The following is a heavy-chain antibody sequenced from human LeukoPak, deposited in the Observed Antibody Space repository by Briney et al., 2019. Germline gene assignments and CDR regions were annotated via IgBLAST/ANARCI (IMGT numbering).Heavy chain of an antibody. D-gene: IGHD3-10*01. CDR1: GGSISSGGYY. CDR3: ARCYGSGSYYSFDY. V-gene: IGHV4-31*03. J-gene: IGHJ4*02. Sequence: SETLSLTCTVSGGSISSGGYYWSWIRQHPGEGLEWIGYIYYSGSTYYNPSLKSRVTISVDTSKNQFSLKLSSVTAADTAVYYRARCYGSGSYYSFDYWGQGTLVTVSS. CDR2: IYYSGST.